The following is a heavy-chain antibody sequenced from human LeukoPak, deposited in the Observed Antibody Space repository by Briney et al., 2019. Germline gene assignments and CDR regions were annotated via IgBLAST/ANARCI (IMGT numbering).Heavy chain of an antibody. V-gene: IGHV4-39*07. CDR1: GGSISSSSYY. D-gene: IGHD4/OR15-4a*01. Sequence: PSETLFLTCTVSGGSISSSSYYWGWIRQPPGQGLEWIGSIFYSGITYYNPSLKSRVTISVDTSRNQFSLKLSSVTAADTAVYYCAKDGAFWRHWGQGTLVTVSS. CDR3: AKDGAFWRH. CDR2: IFYSGIT. J-gene: IGHJ4*02.